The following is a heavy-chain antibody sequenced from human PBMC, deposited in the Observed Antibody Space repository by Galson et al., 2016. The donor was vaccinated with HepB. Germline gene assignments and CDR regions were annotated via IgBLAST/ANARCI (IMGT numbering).Heavy chain of an antibody. J-gene: IGHJ6*02. CDR3: AKYQAGGPPPRFYGMDV. V-gene: IGHV3-23*01. CDR1: GFAFSAYG. CDR2: ISTSGGST. D-gene: IGHD1-26*01. Sequence: SLRLSCAASGFAFSAYGMTWVRQAPRKGLEWVAAISTSGGSTDYADSVRGRFTISRDNSKNTLYLQMNSLRAEDTAVYYCAKYQAGGPPPRFYGMDVWGQGTTVTVSS.